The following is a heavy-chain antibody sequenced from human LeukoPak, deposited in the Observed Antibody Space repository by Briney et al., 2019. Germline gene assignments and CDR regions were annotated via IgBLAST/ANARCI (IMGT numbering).Heavy chain of an antibody. V-gene: IGHV1-46*01. CDR2: INPSGGST. CDR1: GYTFTSYY. CDR3: ARVAVAGFDY. Sequence: ASVKVSCKASGYTFTSYYKHWVRQAPGQGLEWMGIINPSGGSTSYAQKFQGRVTMTRDTSISTAYMELSRLRSDDTAVYYCARVAVAGFDYWGQGTLVTVSS. D-gene: IGHD6-19*01. J-gene: IGHJ4*02.